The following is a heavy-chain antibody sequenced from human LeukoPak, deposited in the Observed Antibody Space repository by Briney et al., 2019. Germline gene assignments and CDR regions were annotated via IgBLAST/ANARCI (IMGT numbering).Heavy chain of an antibody. CDR1: GDSISDKYW. D-gene: IGHD2-8*01. CDR3: GRHANGDSSGAFDL. V-gene: IGHV4-4*02. CDR2: VYRSGGT. J-gene: IGHJ3*01. Sequence: SETLSLTCAVSGDSISDKYWWRWVRQFPDKGLEWIGEVYRSGGTSYNPSLKSRVTVSIDYSKNQFSLNLRSVTAADTAVYYCGRHANGDSSGAFDLWGQGKMVFVSS.